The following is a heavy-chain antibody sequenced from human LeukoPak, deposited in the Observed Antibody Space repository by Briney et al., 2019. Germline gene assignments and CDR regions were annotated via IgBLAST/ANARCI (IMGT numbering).Heavy chain of an antibody. CDR2: IYYSGTS. CDR1: GGSISSGGYY. Sequence: KPSQTLSLTCTVSGGSISSGGYYWSWIRQPPGKGLEWIGSIYYSGTSHSNPSLKSRLTMSVDTSKNQFSLRLNSVTAADTAVYYCARGDIVATIIDYWGQGTLVTVSS. V-gene: IGHV4-39*07. D-gene: IGHD5-12*01. J-gene: IGHJ4*02. CDR3: ARGDIVATIIDY.